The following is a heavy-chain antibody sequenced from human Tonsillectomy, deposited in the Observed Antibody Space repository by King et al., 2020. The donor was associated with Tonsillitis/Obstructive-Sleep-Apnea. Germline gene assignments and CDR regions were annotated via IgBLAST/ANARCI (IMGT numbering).Heavy chain of an antibody. CDR2: INPSGGST. CDR3: AREPKRSDVLRFLEWLGGGFDY. Sequence: HVQLVESGAEVRKPGASVTVSCKASGYTFSSYYIHWVRQAPGQGLEWMGIINPSGGSTSYAQKFQGRVTMTRDKSTSTLYMELSSLGSEDTAVYYCAREPKRSDVLRFLEWLGGGFDYWGQGTLVTVSS. V-gene: IGHV1-46*01. CDR1: GYTFSSYY. J-gene: IGHJ4*02. D-gene: IGHD3-3*01.